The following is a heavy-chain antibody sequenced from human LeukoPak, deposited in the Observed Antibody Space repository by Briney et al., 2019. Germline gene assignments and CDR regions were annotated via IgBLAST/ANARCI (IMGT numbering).Heavy chain of an antibody. CDR2: IRYDGSNK. J-gene: IGHJ4*02. CDR1: GFTFSRYW. CDR3: AKVRLGYSYGGDYFDY. V-gene: IGHV3-30*02. Sequence: GGSLRLSCAASGFTFSRYWMSWVRQAPGKGLEWVAFIRYDGSNKYYADSVKGRFTISRDNSKNTLYLQMNSLRAEDTAVYYCAKVRLGYSYGGDYFDYWGQGTLVTVSS. D-gene: IGHD5-18*01.